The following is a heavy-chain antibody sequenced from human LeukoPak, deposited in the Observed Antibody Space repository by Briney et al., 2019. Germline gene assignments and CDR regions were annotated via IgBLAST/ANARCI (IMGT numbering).Heavy chain of an antibody. CDR2: INPNSGGT. V-gene: IGHV1-2*02. J-gene: IGHJ4*02. CDR3: ARDYSSSFNWNYGLGGYYFDY. D-gene: IGHD1-7*01. CDR1: GYTFTGYY. Sequence: ASVKVSCKASGYTFTGYYMHWVRQAPGQGLEWMGWINPNSGGTNYAQKFQGRVTMTRDTSIGTAYMELSRLRSDDTAVYYCARDYSSSFNWNYGLGGYYFDYWGQGTLVTVSS.